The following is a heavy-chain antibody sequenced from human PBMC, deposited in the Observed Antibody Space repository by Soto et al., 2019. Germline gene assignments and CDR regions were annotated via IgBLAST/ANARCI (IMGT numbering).Heavy chain of an antibody. CDR2: IDTGSVST. CDR1: GFTLSRYS. J-gene: IGHJ3*02. Sequence: EAQLVESGGGLVQPGGSLRLSCAASGFTLSRYSMSWFRQAPGKGLEYIAYIDTGSVSTYYADSVEGRFAVFRDNARNSLYLQLNSLRDEDTALYFCTRDRLTGDFREAFDIWGQGTLVTVSS. V-gene: IGHV3-48*02. D-gene: IGHD1-20*01. CDR3: TRDRLTGDFREAFDI.